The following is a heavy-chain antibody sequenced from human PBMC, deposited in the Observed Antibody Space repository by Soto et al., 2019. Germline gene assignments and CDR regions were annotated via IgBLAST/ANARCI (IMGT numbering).Heavy chain of an antibody. CDR3: AREGFSGGSCSRSYYYYYYMDV. Sequence: SETLSLTCTVSGGSISSYYWSWIRQPPGKGLEWIGYIYYSGSTNYNPSLKSRVTISVDTSKNQFSLKLSSVTAADTAVYYCAREGFSGGSCSRSYYYYYYMDVWGKGTTVTVSS. CDR1: GGSISSYY. CDR2: IYYSGST. V-gene: IGHV4-59*01. D-gene: IGHD2-15*01. J-gene: IGHJ6*03.